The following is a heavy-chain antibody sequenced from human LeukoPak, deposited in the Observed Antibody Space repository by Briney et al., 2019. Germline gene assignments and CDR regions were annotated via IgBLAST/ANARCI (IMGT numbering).Heavy chain of an antibody. Sequence: SVKVSCKASGFTFTSSAMQWVRQARGQRLEWIGWIVVGSGNTNYAQKFQGRVTITRDTSASTAYMELSSLRSEDTAVYYCACSVTTQFQGDYWGQGTLVTVSS. J-gene: IGHJ4*02. CDR2: IVVGSGNT. V-gene: IGHV1-58*02. D-gene: IGHD4-17*01. CDR1: GFTFTSSA. CDR3: ACSVTTQFQGDY.